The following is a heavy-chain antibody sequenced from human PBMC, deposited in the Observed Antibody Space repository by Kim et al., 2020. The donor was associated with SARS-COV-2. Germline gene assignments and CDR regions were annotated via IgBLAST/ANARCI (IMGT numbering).Heavy chain of an antibody. Sequence: GESLKISCKGSGYSFTSYWISWVRQMPGKGLEWMGRIDPSDSYTNYSPSFQGHVTIPADKSISTAYLQWSSLKASDTAMYYCARTGVYCTNGVCYNRMDVWGQGTTVTVSS. D-gene: IGHD2-8*01. CDR3: ARTGVYCTNGVCYNRMDV. V-gene: IGHV5-10-1*01. CDR1: GYSFTSYW. CDR2: IDPSDSYT. J-gene: IGHJ6*02.